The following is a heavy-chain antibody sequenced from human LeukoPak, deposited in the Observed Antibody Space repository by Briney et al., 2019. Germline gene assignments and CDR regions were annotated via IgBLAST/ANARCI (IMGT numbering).Heavy chain of an antibody. J-gene: IGHJ5*02. CDR3: ARDWEQPGIAYH. V-gene: IGHV1-18*01. D-gene: IGHD6-13*01. Sequence: ASVKVSCKASGYTFTSYGISWVRQAPGQGLEWMGWISAYNGNTNYAQKLQGRVTMTTDTSTSTAYMELRSLRSDDAAVYYCARDWEQPGIAYHWGQGTLVTVSS. CDR1: GYTFTSYG. CDR2: ISAYNGNT.